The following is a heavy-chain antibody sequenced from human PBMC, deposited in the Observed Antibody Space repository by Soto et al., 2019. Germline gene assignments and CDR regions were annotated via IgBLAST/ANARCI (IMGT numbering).Heavy chain of an antibody. CDR1: GYSFTTYW. V-gene: IGHV5-10-1*01. CDR2: IDPSDSYT. D-gene: IGHD4-4*01. J-gene: IGHJ6*02. CDR3: ARDDYTNYYYGMDV. Sequence: GESLKISCKASGYSFTTYWISWVRQMPGKGLEWMGRIDPSDSYTYYSPSFQGHVTISTDNSISTAYLQWSSLKASDTAMYYCARDDYTNYYYGMDVWGQGTTVTVSS.